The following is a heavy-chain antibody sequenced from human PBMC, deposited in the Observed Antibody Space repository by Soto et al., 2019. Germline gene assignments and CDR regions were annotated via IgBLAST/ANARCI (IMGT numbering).Heavy chain of an antibody. Sequence: GESLKISCKGSGYTFTSYGISWVRQAPGQGLDWMGWISAYNGNTKYAQDLQGRVTMITDTSTSTAYMELRSLRSDDTAMYYCARFSGGSYNTYYFYYGMDVWGQGTTVTVSS. V-gene: IGHV1-18*04. CDR3: ARFSGGSYNTYYFYYGMDV. CDR1: GYTFTSYG. J-gene: IGHJ6*02. CDR2: ISAYNGNT. D-gene: IGHD2-15*01.